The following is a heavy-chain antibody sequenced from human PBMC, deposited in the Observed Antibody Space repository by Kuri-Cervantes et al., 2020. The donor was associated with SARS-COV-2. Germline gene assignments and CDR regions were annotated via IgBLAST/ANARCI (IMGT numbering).Heavy chain of an antibody. V-gene: IGHV1-2*02. CDR3: ARGAVGATSLGAFDI. D-gene: IGHD1-26*01. CDR2: INPNNGGT. CDR1: GYTFSGYY. Sequence: ASVKVSCKASGYTFSGYYMHWVRQAPGQGLAWMGWINPNNGGTNYAQKFQGRVTMTRDTSISTAYMEMSSLRADDTAVYYCARGAVGATSLGAFDIWGQGTMVTVSS. J-gene: IGHJ3*02.